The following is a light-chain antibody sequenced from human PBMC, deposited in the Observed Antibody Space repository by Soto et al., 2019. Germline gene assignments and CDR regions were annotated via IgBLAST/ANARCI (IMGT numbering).Light chain of an antibody. Sequence: DIQMTQSPSSLSAAIGDRVTITCRASQSIKNYLNWYQHKPGAAPKLLIFGASNLESGVPSRFSGSGSGTEFTLSISSLKPEDFATYYCQQGYSTTPITFGQGTRLEI. CDR1: QSIKNY. CDR2: GAS. V-gene: IGKV1-39*01. CDR3: QQGYSTTPIT. J-gene: IGKJ5*01.